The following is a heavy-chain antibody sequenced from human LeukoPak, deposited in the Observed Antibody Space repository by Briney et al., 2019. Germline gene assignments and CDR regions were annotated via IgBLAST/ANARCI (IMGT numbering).Heavy chain of an antibody. J-gene: IGHJ4*02. CDR3: ARVASRAYLQYFFDY. Sequence: PGGSLRLSCAVSGFTFSRYGMHWVRQAPGKGLEWVAVIWYDGSNKYYVDSVKGRFTISRDNSKNTLYLQMNSLRAEDTAVYYCARVASRAYLQYFFDYWGQGTLVTVTS. CDR1: GFTFSRYG. CDR2: IWYDGSNK. V-gene: IGHV3-33*01. D-gene: IGHD6-6*01.